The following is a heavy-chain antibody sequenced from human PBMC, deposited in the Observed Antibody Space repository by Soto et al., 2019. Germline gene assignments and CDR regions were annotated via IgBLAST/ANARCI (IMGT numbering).Heavy chain of an antibody. CDR1: GCSFTSYD. CDR2: MNPNTGNS. D-gene: IGHD1-1*01. Sequence: ASVKVSCKGSGCSFTSYDIYWVRQATGQGLEWMGWMNPNTGNSGYAQKFQGRVTMTSDTSISTAHMELSSLRSEDTAVYYCARRAETNGWNGFGADKYYFDFWGQGTLVTVSS. CDR3: ARRAETNGWNGFGADKYYFDF. V-gene: IGHV1-8*01. J-gene: IGHJ4*02.